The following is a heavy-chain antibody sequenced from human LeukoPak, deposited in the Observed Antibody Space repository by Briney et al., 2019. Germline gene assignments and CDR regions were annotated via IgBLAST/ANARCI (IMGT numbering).Heavy chain of an antibody. D-gene: IGHD1-1*01. CDR1: GGSISSSSYY. CDR3: ARVTDWNDLDY. CDR2: FHYSGST. Sequence: PSETLSLTCSVSGGSISSSSYYWGWIRQPPGKGLEWIGTFHYSGSTYYNPSLKSRVTISVNMSKNQFSLKLISVTAADTAVYYCARVTDWNDLDYWGPGTLVTVSS. V-gene: IGHV4-39*07. J-gene: IGHJ4*02.